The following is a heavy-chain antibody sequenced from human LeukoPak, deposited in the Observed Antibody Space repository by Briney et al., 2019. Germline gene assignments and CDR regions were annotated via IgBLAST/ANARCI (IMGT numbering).Heavy chain of an antibody. CDR1: GISFSSFG. V-gene: IGHV3-30*02. Sequence: GGSLRLSCAASGISFSSFGIHWVRQAPGKGLEWVPSVRHDGSNKYNADSVRGRFTISRDNSKNTLYLQMSSLRVEDTAVYYCAKDKELGPEYFQEWGQGTLVSVSS. CDR3: AKDKELGPEYFQE. CDR2: VRHDGSNK. D-gene: IGHD1-7*01. J-gene: IGHJ1*01.